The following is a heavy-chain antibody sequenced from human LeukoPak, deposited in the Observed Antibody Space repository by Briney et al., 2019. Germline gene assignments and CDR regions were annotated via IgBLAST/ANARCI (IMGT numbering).Heavy chain of an antibody. Sequence: SQTLSLTCAISGDSVSSNSAAWNWIRQSPSRGLEWPGRTYYRSKWYNDYAVSVKSRITINPDASKNQFSLQLNSVTPEDTAVYYCARDMLTYCSSTSCPDSGYDYRSIFDYWGQGTLVTVSS. D-gene: IGHD2-2*01. CDR1: GDSVSSNSAA. J-gene: IGHJ4*02. CDR3: ARDMLTYCSSTSCPDSGYDYRSIFDY. CDR2: TYYRSKWYN. V-gene: IGHV6-1*01.